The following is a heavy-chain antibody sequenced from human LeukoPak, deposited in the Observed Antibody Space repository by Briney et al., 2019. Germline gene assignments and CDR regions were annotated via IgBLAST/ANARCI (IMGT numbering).Heavy chain of an antibody. J-gene: IGHJ4*02. D-gene: IGHD3-10*01. V-gene: IGHV4-30-2*02. Sequence: PSETLSLTCTVSGGSISSGGYYWSWIRQPPGKGLEWIGYIYHSGSTYYNPSLKSRVTISIDTSKKQFSLKLTSVTAADTAVYYCARSGQVGFIIISYWGQGTLVTVSS. CDR2: IYHSGST. CDR1: GGSISSGGYY. CDR3: ARSGQVGFIIISY.